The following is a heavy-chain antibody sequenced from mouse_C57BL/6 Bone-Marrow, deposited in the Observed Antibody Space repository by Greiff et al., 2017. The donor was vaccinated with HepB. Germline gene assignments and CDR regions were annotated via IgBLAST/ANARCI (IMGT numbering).Heavy chain of an antibody. V-gene: IGHV5-6*01. Sequence: EVQRVESGGDLVKPGGSLKLSCAASGFTFSSYGMSWVRQTPDKRLEWVATISSGGSYTYYPDSVKGRFTISRDNAKNTLYLQMSSLKSEDTAMYYCARPWDYYGSSYVWFAYWGQGTLVTVSA. CDR1: GFTFSSYG. D-gene: IGHD1-1*01. CDR3: ARPWDYYGSSYVWFAY. J-gene: IGHJ3*01. CDR2: ISSGGSYT.